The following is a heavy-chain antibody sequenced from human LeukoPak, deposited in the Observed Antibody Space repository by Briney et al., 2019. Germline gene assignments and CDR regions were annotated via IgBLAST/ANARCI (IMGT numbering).Heavy chain of an antibody. V-gene: IGHV3-30*03. D-gene: IGHD3-10*01. J-gene: IGHJ6*02. CDR3: ARRARYYGSGTPGDYGVDV. CDR2: LSKDRTYT. Sequence: GGAPRLSCAAPGFSFSRYGMHRVRQTPGKGPEGGAVLSKDRTYTYYADSVKGRFTISRDNFKNTLYLQMNSLRAEDTAVYYCARRARYYGSGTPGDYGVDVWGQGTTVTVSS. CDR1: GFSFSRYG.